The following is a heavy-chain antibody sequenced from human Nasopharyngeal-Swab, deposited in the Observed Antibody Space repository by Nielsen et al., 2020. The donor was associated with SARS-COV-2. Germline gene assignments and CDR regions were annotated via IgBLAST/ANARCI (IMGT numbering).Heavy chain of an antibody. Sequence: GSLRLSCAASGFTFSSYAMSWVRQAPGKGLEWVSAISGSGGSTYYADSVKGRFTISRDNSKNTLYLQMNSLRAEGTAVYYCAKSSQYSSGWYGIGFDYWGQGTLVTVSS. D-gene: IGHD6-19*01. CDR2: ISGSGGST. CDR1: GFTFSSYA. V-gene: IGHV3-23*01. J-gene: IGHJ4*02. CDR3: AKSSQYSSGWYGIGFDY.